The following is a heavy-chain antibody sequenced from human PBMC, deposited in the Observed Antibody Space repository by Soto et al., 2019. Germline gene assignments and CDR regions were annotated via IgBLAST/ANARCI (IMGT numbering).Heavy chain of an antibody. CDR3: AKYYYASGSTWFDP. Sequence: PGGSLRLSCAASGFTLSINDMSWVRQAPGKGLEWVSSISGSDGRTYYADSVKGRFTISRDNSKNTLYLQMSSLRVVDTAVYYCAKYYYASGSTWFDPWGRGTLVTVSS. CDR2: ISGSDGRT. D-gene: IGHD3-10*01. V-gene: IGHV3-23*01. J-gene: IGHJ5*02. CDR1: GFTLSIND.